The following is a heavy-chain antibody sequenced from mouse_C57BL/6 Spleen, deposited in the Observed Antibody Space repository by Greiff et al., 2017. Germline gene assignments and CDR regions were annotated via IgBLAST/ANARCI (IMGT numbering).Heavy chain of an antibody. V-gene: IGHV1-15*01. Sequence: QVHVKQSGAELVRPGASVTLSCKASGYTFTDYEMHWVKQTPVHGLEWIGAIDPETGGTAYNQKFKGKAILTADKSSSTAYMELRSLTSEDSAVYYCTRDEGRGFAYWGQGTLVTVSA. CDR2: IDPETGGT. CDR1: GYTFTDYE. CDR3: TRDEGRGFAY. J-gene: IGHJ3*01. D-gene: IGHD3-3*01.